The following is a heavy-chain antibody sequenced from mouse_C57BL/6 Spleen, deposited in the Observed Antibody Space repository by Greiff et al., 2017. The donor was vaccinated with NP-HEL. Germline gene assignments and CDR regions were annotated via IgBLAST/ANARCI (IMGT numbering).Heavy chain of an antibody. J-gene: IGHJ1*03. CDR3: ARKKPYYGSSPYSYFDV. CDR1: GYTFTSYW. Sequence: QVQLQQPGAELVMPGASVKLSCKASGYTFTSYWMHWVKQRPGQGLEWIGEIDPSDSYTNYNQKFKGKSTLTVDKSASTAYMQLSSLTSEDSAVYYCARKKPYYGSSPYSYFDVWGTGTTVTVSS. CDR2: IDPSDSYT. V-gene: IGHV1-69*01. D-gene: IGHD1-1*01.